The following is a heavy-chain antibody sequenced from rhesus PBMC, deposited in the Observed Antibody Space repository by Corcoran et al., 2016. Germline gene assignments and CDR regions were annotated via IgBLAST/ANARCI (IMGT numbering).Heavy chain of an antibody. CDR2: IDANIAGT. CDR1: GGSISGYY. J-gene: IGHJ4*01. V-gene: IGHV4-81*01. Sequence: QVQLQESGPGLVKPSETLSLTCAVSGGSISGYYWSWIRQPPGRGSEWIGNIDANIAGTTYNPSLKRRVTISKDTSKNQFSLKLSSVTAADIAVYYCARHPAGVIIAYYFDYWGQGVLVTVSS. D-gene: IGHD3-34*01. CDR3: ARHPAGVIIAYYFDY.